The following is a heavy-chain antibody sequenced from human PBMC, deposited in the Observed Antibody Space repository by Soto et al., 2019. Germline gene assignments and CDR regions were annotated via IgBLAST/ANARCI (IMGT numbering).Heavy chain of an antibody. Sequence: QVQLVQSGAEVKKPGSSVKVSCXASGGTFSSYAIXWXXXAPGQGLEWMGGIIPIFGTANYAQKFQGRVTITADESTSTAYMELSSLRSEDTAVYYCARGDGTGTTRYYGMDVWGQGTTVTVSS. CDR2: IIPIFGTA. CDR3: ARGDGTGTTRYYGMDV. V-gene: IGHV1-69*01. D-gene: IGHD1-1*01. J-gene: IGHJ6*02. CDR1: GGTFSSYA.